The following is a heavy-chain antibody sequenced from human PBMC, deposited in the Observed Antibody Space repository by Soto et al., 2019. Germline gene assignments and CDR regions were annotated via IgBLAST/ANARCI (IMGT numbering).Heavy chain of an antibody. CDR2: IIPIFGTA. V-gene: IGHV1-69*13. J-gene: IGHJ6*02. D-gene: IGHD6-19*01. Sequence: SVKVSCKASGGTFSSYAISWVRQAPGQGLEWMGGIIPIFGTANYAQKFQGRVTITADESTSTAYMELSSLRSEDTAVYYCARDRGPQQWLVPRGYYYGMYVWGQGSTVAVSS. CDR3: ARDRGPQQWLVPRGYYYGMYV. CDR1: GGTFSSYA.